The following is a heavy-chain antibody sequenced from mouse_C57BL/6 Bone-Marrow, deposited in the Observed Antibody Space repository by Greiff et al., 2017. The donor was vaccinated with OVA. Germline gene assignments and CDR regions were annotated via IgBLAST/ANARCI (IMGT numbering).Heavy chain of an antibody. J-gene: IGHJ4*01. D-gene: IGHD2-1*01. V-gene: IGHV5-9-1*02. CDR3: TRLLDAMDY. CDR2: ISSGGDYI. CDR1: GFTFSSYA. Sequence: EVNVVESGEGLVKPGGSLKLSCAASGFTFSSYAMSWVRQTPEKRLEWVAYISSGGDYIYYADTVKGRFTISRDNARNTLYLQMSSLKAEDTAMYYCTRLLDAMDYWGQGTSVTVSS.